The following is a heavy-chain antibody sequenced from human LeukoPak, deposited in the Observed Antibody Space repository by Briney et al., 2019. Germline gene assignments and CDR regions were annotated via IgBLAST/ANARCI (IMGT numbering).Heavy chain of an antibody. CDR3: ARLTTVTTDFDY. V-gene: IGHV4-59*12. CDR2: IYYCGRT. J-gene: IGHJ4*02. Sequence: SETLSLTCTVSGGSISSSYWSWIRQPPGKGMEWVGYIYYCGRTNYNPSLKSRVTISVDTSKNQFSLKLSSVTAAYSAVYYCARLTTVTTDFDYWGQGTLVTVSS. D-gene: IGHD4-17*01. CDR1: GGSISSSY.